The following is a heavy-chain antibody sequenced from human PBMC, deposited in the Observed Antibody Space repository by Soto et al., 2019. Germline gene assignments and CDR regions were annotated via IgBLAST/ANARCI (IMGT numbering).Heavy chain of an antibody. CDR2: IKSKTDGGTT. D-gene: IGHD2-15*01. CDR1: GFTFSNAW. J-gene: IGHJ4*02. CDR3: TIDIVVVVAATQDY. V-gene: IGHV3-15*07. Sequence: PGGSLRLSCAASGFTFSNAWMNWVRQAPGKGLEWVGRIKSKTDGGTTDYAAPVKGRFTISRDDSKNTLYLQMNSLKTEDTAVYYCTIDIVVVVAATQDYWGQGTLVTVSS.